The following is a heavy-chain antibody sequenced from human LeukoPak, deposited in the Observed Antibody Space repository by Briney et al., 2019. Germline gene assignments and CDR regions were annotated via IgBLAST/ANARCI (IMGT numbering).Heavy chain of an antibody. D-gene: IGHD6-13*01. Sequence: GGSLRLSCAATGFTFSSYWMSWVRQAPGKGLEWVANIKQDGSEKYYVDSVKGRFTISRDNAKNSLYLQMNSLRAEDTAVYYCARGTIAAAGYYYFDYWGQGTQVTVPS. CDR1: GFTFSSYW. CDR3: ARGTIAAAGYYYFDY. CDR2: IKQDGSEK. V-gene: IGHV3-7*04. J-gene: IGHJ4*02.